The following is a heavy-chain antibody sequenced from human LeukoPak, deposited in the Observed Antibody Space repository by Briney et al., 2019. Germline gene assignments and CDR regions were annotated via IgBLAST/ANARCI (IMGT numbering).Heavy chain of an antibody. CDR2: IYIGGST. CDR3: AKDRGSGYHYFDY. Sequence: GGSLRLSCAASGFTVSSNYMSWVRQAPGKGLEWVSVIYIGGSTYSADSVKGRFTISRDNSKNTLYLQMNSLRAEDTAVYYCAKDRGSGYHYFDYWGQGTLVTVS. J-gene: IGHJ4*02. D-gene: IGHD3-22*01. V-gene: IGHV3-66*01. CDR1: GFTVSSNY.